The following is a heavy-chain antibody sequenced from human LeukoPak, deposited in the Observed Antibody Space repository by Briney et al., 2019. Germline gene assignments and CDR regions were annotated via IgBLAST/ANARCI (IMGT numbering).Heavy chain of an antibody. D-gene: IGHD6-19*01. V-gene: IGHV4-61*01. J-gene: IGHJ6*04. Sequence: SETLSLTCTVSGGSVSSGSYYWSWIRQPPGKGLEWIGYIYYSGSTNYNPSLKSRVTISVDTSKNQFSLKLSSVTAADTAVYYCARGKLGGSSGRTKNYYYYGMDVWGKGTTVTVSS. CDR3: ARGKLGGSSGRTKNYYYYGMDV. CDR1: GGSVSSGSYY. CDR2: IYYSGST.